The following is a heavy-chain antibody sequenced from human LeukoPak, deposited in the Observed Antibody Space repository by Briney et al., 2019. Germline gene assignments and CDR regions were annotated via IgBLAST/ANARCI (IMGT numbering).Heavy chain of an antibody. Sequence: ASVKVSCKASGYTFTSYGINWVRQAPGQGLEWMGWISAYNGNTNYAQKLQGRVTMTTDTSTSTAYMELRSLRSDDTAVYYCAGTTYYYGSGSYRFDYWGQGTLVTVSS. CDR3: AGTTYYYGSGSYRFDY. V-gene: IGHV1-18*04. J-gene: IGHJ4*02. CDR2: ISAYNGNT. D-gene: IGHD3-10*01. CDR1: GYTFTSYG.